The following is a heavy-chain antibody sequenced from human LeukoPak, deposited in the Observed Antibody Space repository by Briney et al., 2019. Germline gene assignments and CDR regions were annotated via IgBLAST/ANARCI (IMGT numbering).Heavy chain of an antibody. V-gene: IGHV3-30*03. CDR1: GFTFSNFG. CDR3: ARHNIAAAGTIDY. D-gene: IGHD6-13*01. CDR2: ISVDGSNE. J-gene: IGHJ4*02. Sequence: GGSLRLPCAASGFTFSNFGMHWVRQAPGKGLEWVAVISVDGSNEYYADSVKGRFTISRDNSKNKLFLQMNSLRPEDTAVYYCARHNIAAAGTIDYWGQGTLVTVSS.